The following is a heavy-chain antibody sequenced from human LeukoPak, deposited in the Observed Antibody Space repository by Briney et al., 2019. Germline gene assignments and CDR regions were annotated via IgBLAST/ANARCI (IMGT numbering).Heavy chain of an antibody. D-gene: IGHD5-12*01. Sequence: SETLSLTCTVSGASISSGDYYWSWIRQPPRKGLEWIGYIYYSGSTYYNLSLKSRLTISVDTSKNQFSLKLDSVTAADTAVYYCARAKGTGYGIDYWGQGTLVTVSS. CDR1: GASISSGDYY. V-gene: IGHV4-30-4*01. CDR3: ARAKGTGYGIDY. CDR2: IYYSGST. J-gene: IGHJ4*02.